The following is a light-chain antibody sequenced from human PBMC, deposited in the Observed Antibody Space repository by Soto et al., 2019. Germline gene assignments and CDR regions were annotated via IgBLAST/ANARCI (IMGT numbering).Light chain of an antibody. J-gene: IGKJ1*01. CDR2: GAS. CDR3: QQYGSSPRT. CDR1: QSVSSSY. Sequence: EIVLTQSPDTLSLSPGGRATLSCRASQSVSSSYLAWYQQKPGQAPRLLIYGASTRATGIPDRFSGSGSGTDFTLTISRLEPADFAVYYCQQYGSSPRTFGQGTKVEIK. V-gene: IGKV3-20*01.